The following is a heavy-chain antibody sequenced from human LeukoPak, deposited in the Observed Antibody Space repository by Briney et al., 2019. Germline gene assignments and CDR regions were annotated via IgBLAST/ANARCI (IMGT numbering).Heavy chain of an antibody. CDR2: IKSKTDGGTT. CDR1: GFPFGNAY. D-gene: IGHD3-22*01. J-gene: IGHJ5*02. CDR3: HTLSDSSGP. V-gene: IGHV3-15*01. Sequence: GGSLRLSCAASGFPFGNAYMSWVRQAPGKGLEWPGRIKSKTDGGTTDYAAPVKGRFTISRDDSQNTLYLQMNSLKTEDTAVYYCHTLSDSSGPWGQGTLVTVSS.